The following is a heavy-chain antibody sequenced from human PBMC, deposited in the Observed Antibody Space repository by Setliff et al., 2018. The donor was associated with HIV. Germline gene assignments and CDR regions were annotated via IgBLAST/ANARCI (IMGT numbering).Heavy chain of an antibody. V-gene: IGHV1-18*01. D-gene: IGHD3-10*01. Sequence: ASVKVSCKASGNTFSSYSISWVRQAPGQGLEWMGWISGYNGHTNYAQKFQGRVIMTTDTSTSTAYMELRSLRSDDTAVYYCAREYFGSGSYVRSFDIWGQGTLVTVSS. CDR1: GNTFSSYS. CDR2: ISGYNGHT. J-gene: IGHJ3*02. CDR3: AREYFGSGSYVRSFDI.